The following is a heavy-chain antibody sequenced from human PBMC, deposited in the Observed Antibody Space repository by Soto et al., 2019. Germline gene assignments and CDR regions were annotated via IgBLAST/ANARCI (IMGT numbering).Heavy chain of an antibody. CDR2: ISGSGGST. CDR3: AKDSPLGQWLVNALALFDY. D-gene: IGHD6-19*01. V-gene: IGHV3-23*01. J-gene: IGHJ4*02. Sequence: GGSLRLSCAASGFTFSSYAMSWVRQAPGKGLEWVSAISGSGGSTYYADSVKGRFTISRDNSKNKLYLQMNSLRAEDTAVYYCAKDSPLGQWLVNALALFDYWGQGTLVTVSS. CDR1: GFTFSSYA.